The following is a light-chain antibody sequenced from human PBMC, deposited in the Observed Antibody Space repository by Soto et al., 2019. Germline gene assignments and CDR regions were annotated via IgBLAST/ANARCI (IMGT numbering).Light chain of an antibody. CDR3: QQYATSPLT. Sequence: EILLTQSPGTLSLSPGERATLSCRASQSVSSSLAWYQQKPGQAPRLLIYGALSRATGIPDRFSGSGSGTDFTLTISRLEPEDFALYYCQQYATSPLTFGGGTKVDIK. V-gene: IGKV3-20*01. J-gene: IGKJ4*01. CDR2: GAL. CDR1: QSVSSS.